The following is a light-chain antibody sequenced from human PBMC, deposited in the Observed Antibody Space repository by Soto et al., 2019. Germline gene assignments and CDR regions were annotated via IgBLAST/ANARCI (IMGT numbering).Light chain of an antibody. CDR1: SSNIGAGYN. J-gene: IGLJ2*01. CDR3: QSYDSRVRVV. V-gene: IGLV1-40*01. CDR2: GNS. Sequence: QSVLTQPPSVSGAPGQRVTISCTGSSSNIGAGYNVHWYQQLPGTAPKLLIYGNSKRPSRVPDRFSGSKSGTSASLAITGLQDEDEADYYCQSYDSRVRVVFGGGTKLTVL.